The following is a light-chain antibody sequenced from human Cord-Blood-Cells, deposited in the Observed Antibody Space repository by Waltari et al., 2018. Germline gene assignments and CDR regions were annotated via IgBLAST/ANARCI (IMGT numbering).Light chain of an antibody. V-gene: IGLV2-8*01. Sequence: QSALTQPPSAYGSPGQSVTISCTGTRNDAGGYNYVSWYQQHPGKAPKRMIYEVSKRPSGVPDRFSGSKSGNTASLNVSGLQAEDEADYYCSSYAGSNNYVFGTGTKVTVL. CDR3: SSYAGSNNYV. CDR1: RNDAGGYNY. J-gene: IGLJ1*01. CDR2: EVS.